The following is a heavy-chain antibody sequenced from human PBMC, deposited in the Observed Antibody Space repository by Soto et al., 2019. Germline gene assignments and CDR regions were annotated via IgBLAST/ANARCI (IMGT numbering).Heavy chain of an antibody. V-gene: IGHV4-34*01. Sequence: SETLSLTCAVYGGLFSGYYWSWIRQPPGKGLEWIGEINHSGSTNYNPSLKSRVTMLVDTSKKQFSLKLSSVTAADTAVYYCARGATGGTPGLDPWGQGTLVTVSS. CDR3: ARGATGGTPGLDP. CDR2: INHSGST. D-gene: IGHD2-8*02. CDR1: GGLFSGYY. J-gene: IGHJ5*02.